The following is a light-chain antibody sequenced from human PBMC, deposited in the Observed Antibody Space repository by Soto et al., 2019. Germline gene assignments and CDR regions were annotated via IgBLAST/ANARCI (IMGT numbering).Light chain of an antibody. CDR2: AAS. V-gene: IGKV1-5*01. CDR3: QHYDTFSWA. CDR1: QNIDIS. Sequence: DIRMTQSPSTLSASVGDRVTITCRASQNIDISLAWFQQRPGQAPKVLIYAASGLASGVPSTFSGSGSGTEVTLTISSLQPDDFATYFCQHYDTFSWAFGQGTKV. J-gene: IGKJ1*01.